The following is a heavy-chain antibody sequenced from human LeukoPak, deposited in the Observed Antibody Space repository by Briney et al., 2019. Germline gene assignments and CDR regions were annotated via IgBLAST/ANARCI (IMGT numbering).Heavy chain of an antibody. CDR3: ARDVLVEQIEYFQH. D-gene: IGHD3-16*02. CDR2: ISAYNGNT. V-gene: IGHV1-18*01. J-gene: IGHJ1*01. Sequence: GASVKVSCKASGYTFTSYGISWVRQAPGQGLEWMGWISAYNGNTNYAQKLQGRVTMTTDTSTSTAYMELRSLRSDDTAVYYCARDVLVEQIEYFQHWGQGTLVTVSS. CDR1: GYTFTSYG.